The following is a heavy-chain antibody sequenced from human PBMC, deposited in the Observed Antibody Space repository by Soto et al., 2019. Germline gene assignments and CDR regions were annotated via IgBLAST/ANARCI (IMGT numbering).Heavy chain of an antibody. Sequence: PGGSLRLSCAASGFTFSNYAMSWVRQAPGKGLEWVSAISGSGLGTFYTDSVRGRFTISRDNSKNTLHLQMNSLRAEDTAVYYCAKFQDGSSWYRSYYYGMDVWGQGTTVTVSS. CDR3: AKFQDGSSWYRSYYYGMDV. CDR2: ISGSGLGT. V-gene: IGHV3-23*01. J-gene: IGHJ6*02. CDR1: GFTFSNYA. D-gene: IGHD6-13*01.